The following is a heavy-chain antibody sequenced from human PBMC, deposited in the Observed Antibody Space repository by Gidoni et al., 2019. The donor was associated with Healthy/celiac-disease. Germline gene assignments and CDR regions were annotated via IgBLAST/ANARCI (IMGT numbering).Heavy chain of an antibody. CDR2: ISGSGGST. Sequence: EVQLLESGGGLVQPGGSLRLSCAASGFTFSSYALGWVRQAPGKGLEWVSAISGSGGSTYYADSVKGRFTISRDNSKNTLYLQMNSLRAEDTAVYYCAKGGYCSSTSCYTSYNWFDPWGQGTLVTVSS. CDR1: GFTFSSYA. J-gene: IGHJ5*02. D-gene: IGHD2-2*02. CDR3: AKGGYCSSTSCYTSYNWFDP. V-gene: IGHV3-23*01.